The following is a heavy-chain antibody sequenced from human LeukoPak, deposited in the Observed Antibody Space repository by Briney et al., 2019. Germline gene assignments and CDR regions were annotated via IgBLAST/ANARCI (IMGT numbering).Heavy chain of an antibody. Sequence: GGSLRLSCAASGFTFSSYWMSWVRQAPGKGLEGVANIKQDGSEKYYVDSVKGRFTISRDNAKNSLYLQMNSLRAEDTAVYYCAELGITMIGGVWGKGTTVTISS. CDR2: IKQDGSEK. V-gene: IGHV3-7*01. CDR1: GFTFSSYW. D-gene: IGHD3-10*02. CDR3: AELGITMIGGV. J-gene: IGHJ6*04.